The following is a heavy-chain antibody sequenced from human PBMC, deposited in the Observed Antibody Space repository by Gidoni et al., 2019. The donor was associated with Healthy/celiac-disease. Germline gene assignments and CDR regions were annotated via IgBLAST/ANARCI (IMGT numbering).Heavy chain of an antibody. CDR2: IGYYGSNK. J-gene: IGHJ5*02. CDR3: AIDLCSGGSCYSGWFDP. Sequence: QVKMEESGGGVVQPGRSRRLSCAGAGCNFSRYGMHWVLQAPVQGLEWWAVIGYYGSNKYYADSVKGRFTISRDNSKNTLYLQMNSLRAEDTAVYYCAIDLCSGGSCYSGWFDPWGQGTLVTVSS. V-gene: IGHV3-33*01. D-gene: IGHD2-15*01. CDR1: GCNFSRYG.